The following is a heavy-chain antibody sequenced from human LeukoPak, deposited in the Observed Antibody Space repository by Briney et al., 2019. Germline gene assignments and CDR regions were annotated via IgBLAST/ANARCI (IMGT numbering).Heavy chain of an antibody. CDR3: AKNGQSGFSFDP. Sequence: SETLSLTCTVSGGSINNYYWSWIRQPPGKGLEWIGYIYYSGTTNYNPSLKSRLTMSVDTSKNQFSLKVKSVTAADTAVYYCAKNGQSGFSFDPWGQGTLVTVSS. J-gene: IGHJ5*02. D-gene: IGHD3-3*01. CDR1: GGSINNYY. CDR2: IYYSGTT. V-gene: IGHV4-59*12.